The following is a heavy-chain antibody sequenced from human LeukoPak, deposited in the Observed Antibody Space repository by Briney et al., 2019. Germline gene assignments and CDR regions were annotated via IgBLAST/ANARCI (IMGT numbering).Heavy chain of an antibody. J-gene: IGHJ3*02. CDR3: AKDSGSTSLGVGAFDI. D-gene: IGHD2-2*01. V-gene: IGHV3-9*01. Sequence: GGSLRLSCAASGFTFDDYAMHWVRQAPGKGLEGVSGISWNSGSIGYADSVKGRFTISRDNAKNSLYLQMNSLRAEDTALYYCAKDSGSTSLGVGAFDIWGQGTMVTVSS. CDR1: GFTFDDYA. CDR2: ISWNSGSI.